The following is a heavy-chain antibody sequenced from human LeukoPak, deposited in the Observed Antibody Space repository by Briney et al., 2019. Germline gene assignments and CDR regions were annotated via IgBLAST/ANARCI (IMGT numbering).Heavy chain of an antibody. J-gene: IGHJ4*02. V-gene: IGHV1-2*02. CDR3: ARRRGYVFGFDY. Sequence: RASVKVSCKASGYTFTGYYMHWVRQAPGQGLEWMGWINPNSGGTNYAQKFQGRVTMTRDTSISTAYMELSRLRSDDTAVYYCARRRGYVFGFDYWGQGTLVTASS. CDR1: GYTFTGYY. CDR2: INPNSGGT. D-gene: IGHD3-10*02.